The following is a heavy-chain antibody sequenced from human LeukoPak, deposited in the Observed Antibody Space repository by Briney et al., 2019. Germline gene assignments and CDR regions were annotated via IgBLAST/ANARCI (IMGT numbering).Heavy chain of an antibody. V-gene: IGHV4-59*01. CDR3: ARGGTRLYFQH. D-gene: IGHD1-1*01. CDR2: IYYSGST. Sequence: SETPSLTCTVSGASISSYYWSWIRQPPGKGLEWIGYIYYSGSTNYNPSLKSRVTISVDMSKSQFSLRLTSVTAADTAVYYCARGGTRLYFQHWGQGTLVTVSS. CDR1: GASISSYY. J-gene: IGHJ1*01.